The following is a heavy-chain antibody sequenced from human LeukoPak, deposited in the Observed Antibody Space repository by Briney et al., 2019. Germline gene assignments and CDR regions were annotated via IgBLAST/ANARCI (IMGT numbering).Heavy chain of an antibody. CDR1: GASITTTSFS. J-gene: IGHJ4*02. CDR2: ISSSDEK. V-gene: IGHV4-39*01. CDR3: AKFKSGTGFDY. D-gene: IGHD1-26*01. Sequence: PSETLSLTCVVSGASITTTSFSWAWIRQPPGQDLEWIATISSSDEKYYNPSLMSRVTISLDTSKNRFSLEATSVTAADTGLFYCAKFKSGTGFDYWGQGILVIVSS.